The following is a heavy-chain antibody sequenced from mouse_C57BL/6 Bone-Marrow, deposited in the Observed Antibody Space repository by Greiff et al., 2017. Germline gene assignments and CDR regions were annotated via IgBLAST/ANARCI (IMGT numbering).Heavy chain of an antibody. J-gene: IGHJ1*03. V-gene: IGHV5-16*01. Sequence: EVKVVESEGGLVQPGSSMKLSCTASGFTFSDYYMAWVRQVPEKGLEWVANINYDGSSTYYLDSLKSRFIISRDNAKNILYLQMSSLKSEDTATYYCARDREGNSWYFDVWGTGTTVIVSS. CDR3: ARDREGNSWYFDV. D-gene: IGHD2-1*01. CDR2: INYDGSST. CDR1: GFTFSDYY.